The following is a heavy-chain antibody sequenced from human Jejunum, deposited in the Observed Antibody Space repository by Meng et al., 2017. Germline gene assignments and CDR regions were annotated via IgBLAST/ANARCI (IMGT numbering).Heavy chain of an antibody. D-gene: IGHD3-10*01. J-gene: IGHJ4*02. V-gene: IGHV3-23*04. CDR1: GFTFSNYI. CDR3: AKRSWGGEYYFDY. Sequence: VRFVESGGGLVKPGGSLRLSCVASGFTFSNYIINWVRQAPGKGLEWVSGISTSGESTYYADSVKGRFTISRDNSKNTLYLQMNSLRDDDTAVYYCAKRSWGGEYYFDYWGLGTLVTVSS. CDR2: ISTSGEST.